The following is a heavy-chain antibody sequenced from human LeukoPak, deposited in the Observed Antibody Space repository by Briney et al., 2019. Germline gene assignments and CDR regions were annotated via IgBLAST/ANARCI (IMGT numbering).Heavy chain of an antibody. V-gene: IGHV3-21*01. Sequence: PGGSLRLSCAASGFTFSSYSMNWVRQAPGKGLEWVSSISSSSSYIYYADSVKGRFTISRDNTKNSLSLQMNSLRDEDTAVYYCARDEVGGGFDIWGQGTMVTVSP. CDR3: ARDEVGGGFDI. CDR2: ISSSSSYI. J-gene: IGHJ3*02. D-gene: IGHD6-19*01. CDR1: GFTFSSYS.